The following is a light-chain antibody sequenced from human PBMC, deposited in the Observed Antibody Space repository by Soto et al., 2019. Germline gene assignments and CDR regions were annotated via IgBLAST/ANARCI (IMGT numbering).Light chain of an antibody. CDR3: QQDGSSPPT. CDR1: QSVSSSY. J-gene: IGKJ4*01. V-gene: IGKV3-20*01. Sequence: EIVLTQSPGTLSLSPGERATLSCRASQSVSSSYLAWYQQKPGQAPRLLIYDASSRATGIPDRLSGSGSGTDFTLTISRLEPEDFAVYYCQQDGSSPPTFGGGTEV. CDR2: DAS.